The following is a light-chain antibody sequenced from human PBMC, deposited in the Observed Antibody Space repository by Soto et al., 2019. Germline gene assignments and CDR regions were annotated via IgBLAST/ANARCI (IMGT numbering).Light chain of an antibody. Sequence: DIQMTQSPSSLSASVGDRVTITCRASQSISSYLNWYQQKPGKAPKLLIYAASSLQSGVPSRFSGSGSGTDFTLTISSLQPEDFATYYCQQSYRPLPFGGGTKVEIK. CDR2: AAS. J-gene: IGKJ4*01. CDR1: QSISSY. V-gene: IGKV1-39*01. CDR3: QQSYRPLP.